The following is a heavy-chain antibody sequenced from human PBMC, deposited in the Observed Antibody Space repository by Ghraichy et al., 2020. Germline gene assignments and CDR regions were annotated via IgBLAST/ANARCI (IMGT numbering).Heavy chain of an antibody. D-gene: IGHD5-12*01. CDR1: GFTFSSHW. Sequence: GGSLRLSCAASGFTFSSHWMNWVRRAPGRGLEWVANIDVGGNAQDYVDSVKGRFTISRDNAENSLYLQLSGLRAEDTAIYYCARTRRGHGYDVMDVWGQGITVTVSS. V-gene: IGHV3-7*01. CDR2: IDVGGNAQ. CDR3: ARTRRGHGYDVMDV. J-gene: IGHJ6*01.